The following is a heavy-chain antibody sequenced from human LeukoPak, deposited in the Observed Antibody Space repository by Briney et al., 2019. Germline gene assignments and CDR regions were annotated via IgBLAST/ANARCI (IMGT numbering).Heavy chain of an antibody. CDR1: GYRFTGYF. Sequence: GASVKVSCKAAGYRFTGYFIHWVRQAPGQGLEWMGHINPDSGVTTYAQRFRGLVTLTRDTSSSTAYMELNSLRSDDAARYFCARDKDRYGSGPFDHWGQGTLVTVSS. CDR3: ARDKDRYGSGPFDH. V-gene: IGHV1-2*04. J-gene: IGHJ4*01. CDR2: INPDSGVT. D-gene: IGHD3-10*01.